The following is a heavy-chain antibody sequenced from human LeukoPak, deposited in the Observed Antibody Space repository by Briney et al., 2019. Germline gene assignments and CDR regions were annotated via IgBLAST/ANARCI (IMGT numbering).Heavy chain of an antibody. V-gene: IGHV4-61*01. CDR3: ARGEYCSSTSCLFFDY. J-gene: IGHJ4*02. CDR2: IYYSGST. Sequence: SETLSLTCTVSGGSVSSGSYYWSWIRQPPGKGLEWIGHIYYSGSTNYNPSLKSRVTISVDTSKNQFSLKLSSVTAADTAVYYCARGEYCSSTSCLFFDYWGQGTLVTVSS. D-gene: IGHD2-2*01. CDR1: GGSVSSGSYY.